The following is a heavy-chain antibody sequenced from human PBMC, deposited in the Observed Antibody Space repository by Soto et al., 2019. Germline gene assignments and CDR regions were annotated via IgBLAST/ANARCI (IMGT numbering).Heavy chain of an antibody. CDR1: GYTFTNYD. CDR2: MNPNSGNT. D-gene: IGHD2-8*01. V-gene: IGHV1-8*01. J-gene: IGHJ4*02. CDR3: ARGPRYCTNGVCYTTGGGSYYY. Sequence: QVQLVQSGAEVKKPGASVKVSCKASGYTFTNYDINWVRQATGQGLEWMGWMNPNSGNTDYAQKFQGRVTMTRNTYITTAYMELSRLRSEDTAVYYCARGPRYCTNGVCYTTGGGSYYYWGQGTLVTVSS.